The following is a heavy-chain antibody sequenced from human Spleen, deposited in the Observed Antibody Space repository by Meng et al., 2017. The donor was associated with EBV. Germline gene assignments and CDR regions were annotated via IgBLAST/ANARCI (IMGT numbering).Heavy chain of an antibody. CDR3: ARGFSSGWSLD. CDR1: GYTFSNYD. D-gene: IGHD6-19*01. Sequence: QVQRCQSGAEVRKPGASVKVACKATGYTFSNYDISWVRHATGQGLEWMGWMNPNSGDTGFVQKFQGRVTMTRDTSISTAYMELSSLRSEDTAVYYCARGFSSGWSLDWGQGTLVTVSS. V-gene: IGHV1-8*02. J-gene: IGHJ4*02. CDR2: MNPNSGDT.